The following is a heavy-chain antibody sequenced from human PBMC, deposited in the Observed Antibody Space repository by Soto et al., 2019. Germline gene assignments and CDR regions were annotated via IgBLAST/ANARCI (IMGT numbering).Heavy chain of an antibody. CDR3: ARGTAEKVKIGVVVAATGYFYMDV. D-gene: IGHD2-15*01. CDR1: GYTFTSYD. Sequence: ASVKVSCKASGYTFTSYDINWVRQATGQGLEWMGWMNPNSGNTGYAQKFQGRVTMTRNTSISTAYMELSSLRSEDTAVYYCARGTAEKVKIGVVVAATGYFYMDVWGKGTTVTVSS. J-gene: IGHJ6*03. CDR2: MNPNSGNT. V-gene: IGHV1-8*01.